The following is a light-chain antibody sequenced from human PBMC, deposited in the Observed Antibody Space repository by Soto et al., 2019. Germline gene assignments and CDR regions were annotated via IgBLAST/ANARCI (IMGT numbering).Light chain of an antibody. CDR2: DDR. Sequence: VLTQPASVSGSPGQSITISCTGTSSDVGGYNYVSWYQQNPGKAPVVVVYDDRDRPSGIPERFSGSNSGNTAALTISRVEAGDEADYYCQLWDSNSDHVVFGGGTKLTVL. CDR1: SSDVGGYNY. J-gene: IGLJ2*01. CDR3: QLWDSNSDHVV. V-gene: IGLV3-21*02.